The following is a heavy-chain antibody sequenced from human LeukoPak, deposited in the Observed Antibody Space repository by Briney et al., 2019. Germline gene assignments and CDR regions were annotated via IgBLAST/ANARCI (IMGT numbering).Heavy chain of an antibody. D-gene: IGHD3-10*01. J-gene: IGHJ4*02. CDR2: IYYSGST. CDR1: GGSISGYY. CDR3: ARVVMVRGVISGSY. Sequence: SETLSLTCTVSGGSISGYYWSWIRQPPGKGLEWIGYIYYSGSTNYNPSLKGRVTISVDTSKNQFSLKLSSVTAADTAVYYCARVVMVRGVISGSYWGQGTLVSVSS. V-gene: IGHV4-59*01.